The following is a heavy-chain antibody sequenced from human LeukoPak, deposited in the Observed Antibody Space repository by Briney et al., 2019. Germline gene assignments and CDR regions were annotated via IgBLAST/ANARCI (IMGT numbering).Heavy chain of an antibody. Sequence: GGSRRPSCAASGFTFSSYSMNWVRQAPGKGLEWVSSISSSSSYLYYADSAKGRFTISRDNAKNSLYLQMNSLRAEATAVYYCARTKRVTPFDYWGQGTLVTVSS. V-gene: IGHV3-21*01. D-gene: IGHD4-11*01. CDR3: ARTKRVTPFDY. CDR2: ISSSSSYL. J-gene: IGHJ4*02. CDR1: GFTFSSYS.